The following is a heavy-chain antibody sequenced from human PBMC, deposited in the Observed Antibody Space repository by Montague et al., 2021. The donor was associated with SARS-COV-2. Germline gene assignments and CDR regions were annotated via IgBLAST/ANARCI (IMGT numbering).Heavy chain of an antibody. CDR1: GGSISSYY. CDR3: ARGSGWMGNAFDI. D-gene: IGHD6-19*01. Sequence: SETLSLTCTVSGGSISSYYWSWIRQPPGKGLEWIGDIYYSGSTNXXPSLKSRVTISVDTSKNQFSLKLSSVTAADTAVYHCARGSGWMGNAFDIWGQGTMVTVSS. J-gene: IGHJ3*02. V-gene: IGHV4-59*01. CDR2: IYYSGST.